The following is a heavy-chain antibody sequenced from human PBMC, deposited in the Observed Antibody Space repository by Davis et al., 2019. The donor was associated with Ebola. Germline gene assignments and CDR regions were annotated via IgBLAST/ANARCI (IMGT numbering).Heavy chain of an antibody. J-gene: IGHJ3*02. CDR1: GFTFSSYA. CDR3: ARGRTGHSSGWPTSLFFGEEPENDAFDI. D-gene: IGHD6-19*01. Sequence: PGGSLRLSCAASGFTFSSYAMHWVRQAPGKGLEWVAVISYDGSNKYYADSVKGRFTISRDNSKNTLYLQMNSLRAEDTAVYYCARGRTGHSSGWPTSLFFGEEPENDAFDIWGQGTMVTVSS. V-gene: IGHV3-30-3*01. CDR2: ISYDGSNK.